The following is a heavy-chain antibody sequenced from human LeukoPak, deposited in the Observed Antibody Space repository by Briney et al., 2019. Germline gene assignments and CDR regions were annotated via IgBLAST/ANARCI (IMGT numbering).Heavy chain of an antibody. CDR3: AKSNSGWYGGFDC. CDR1: GFTFSNYG. CDR2: LSYDGSEK. J-gene: IGHJ4*02. V-gene: IGHV3-30*18. D-gene: IGHD6-19*01. Sequence: GRSLTLSCAASGFTFSNYGMHWVRQAPAKGLEWVAVLSYDGSEKYYADSVKGRCTISRDNSKNTLYLEMNSLRAEDTAVYYCAKSNSGWYGGFDCWGQGILVTVSS.